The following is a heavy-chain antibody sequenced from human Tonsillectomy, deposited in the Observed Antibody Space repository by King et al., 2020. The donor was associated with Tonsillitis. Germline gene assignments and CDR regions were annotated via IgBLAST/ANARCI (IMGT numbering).Heavy chain of an antibody. D-gene: IGHD5-24*01. J-gene: IGHJ3*02. Sequence: QLVQSGAEVKKPGESLKISCKGSRYSFTTYWNAWVRQMPGKGLEGMVIIYPGDSDTRYSPSFQGQVTISADKSTSTAYLQWSSLKASDTAMYYCASPLEMATIDAFDIWGQGTMVTVSS. CDR3: ASPLEMATIDAFDI. CDR1: RYSFTTYW. V-gene: IGHV5-51*01. CDR2: IYPGDSDT.